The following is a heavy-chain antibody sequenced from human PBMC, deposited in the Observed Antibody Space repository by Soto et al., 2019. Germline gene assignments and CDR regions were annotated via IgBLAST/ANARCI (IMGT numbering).Heavy chain of an antibody. D-gene: IGHD3-22*01. J-gene: IGHJ4*02. CDR1: GGTFSSYT. CDR3: ACVLIYDSSRYYIDD. Sequence: SVKVSCKASGGTFSSYTISWVRQAPGQGLEWMGRIIPILGIANYAQKFQGRVTITADKSTSTAYMELSSLRSEDTAVYYCACVLIYDSSRYYIDDRGQGTLVTVSA. V-gene: IGHV1-69*02. CDR2: IIPILGIA.